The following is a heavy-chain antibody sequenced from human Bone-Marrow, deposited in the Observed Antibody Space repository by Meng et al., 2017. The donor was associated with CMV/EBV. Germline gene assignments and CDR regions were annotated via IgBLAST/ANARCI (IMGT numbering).Heavy chain of an antibody. CDR2: IMEDGSDK. CDR3: ARDMPDTYCSSTSCTNGPDY. D-gene: IGHD2-2*01. Sequence: GGSLRLSCAGSGFTFSSYWMSWVRQAPGKGLEWVANIMEDGSDKYYVDSVKGRFTISRDNAKSSLYLQMNTLRAEDTAVYYCARDMPDTYCSSTSCTNGPDYWGQGTLVTVSS. V-gene: IGHV3-7*01. J-gene: IGHJ4*02. CDR1: GFTFSSYW.